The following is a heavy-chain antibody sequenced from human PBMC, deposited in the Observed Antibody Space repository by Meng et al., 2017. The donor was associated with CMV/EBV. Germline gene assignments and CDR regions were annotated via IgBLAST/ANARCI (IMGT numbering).Heavy chain of an antibody. D-gene: IGHD3-10*01. J-gene: IGHJ4*02. CDR1: GGSISSGSYY. CDR2: IYTSGST. V-gene: IGHV4-61*02. Sequence: QVQVQGSGPGLVKPSQTLSLTCTVSGGSISSGSYYWSWIRQPAGKGLEWIGRIYTSGSTNYNPSLKSRVTISVDTSKNQFSLKLSSVTAADTAVYYCASVQGLGVSWGQGTLVTVSS. CDR3: ASVQGLGVS.